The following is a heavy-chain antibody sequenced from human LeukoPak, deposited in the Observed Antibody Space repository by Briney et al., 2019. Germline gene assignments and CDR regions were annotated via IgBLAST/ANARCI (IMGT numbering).Heavy chain of an antibody. CDR2: IIPIFGIA. CDR1: GGTFSSYA. Sequence: GSSVKVSCKASGGTFSSYAISWVRQAPGQGLEWMGGIIPIFGIANYAQKFQGRVTMTTDTSTSTAYMELRSLRSDDTAVYYCARRPYYDILTGYDYWGQGTLVTVSS. D-gene: IGHD3-9*01. J-gene: IGHJ4*02. V-gene: IGHV1-69*17. CDR3: ARRPYYDILTGYDY.